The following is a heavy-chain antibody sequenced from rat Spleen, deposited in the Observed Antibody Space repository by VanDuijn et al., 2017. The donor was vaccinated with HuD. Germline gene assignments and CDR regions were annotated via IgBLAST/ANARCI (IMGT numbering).Heavy chain of an antibody. CDR3: AGAGYLRDWYFDF. Sequence: EVQLVESGGGLVQPGRSLKLSCVASGFTFNNYWMNWIRQAPGKGLEWIAALTNTGGSTSYPDSVEGRFTISRDNAKRTLFLQKDSLRSDDTATYFCAGAGYLRDWYFDFWGPGTMVTVSS. CDR1: GFTFNNYW. CDR2: LTNTGGST. J-gene: IGHJ1*01. D-gene: IGHD2-2*01. V-gene: IGHV5-31*01.